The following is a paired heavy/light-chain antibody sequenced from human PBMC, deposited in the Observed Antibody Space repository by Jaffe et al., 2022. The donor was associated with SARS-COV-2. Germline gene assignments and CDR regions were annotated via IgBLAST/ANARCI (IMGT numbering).Heavy chain of an antibody. CDR3: ARRFCSKTPCVFGGDAFDI. V-gene: IGHV1-46*04. J-gene: IGHJ3*02. D-gene: IGHD2-2*01. Sequence: QEQLVQSGAEVREPGASVTLSCKASGYTFTSQFVHWLRQAPGQGPEWMGLINPTSGDTMYAQKLHGRVTINRDTSTSTVYVQLSGLRSEDTALYYCARRFCSKTPCVFGGDAFDIWGQGTMVTVS. CDR2: INPTSGDT. CDR1: GYTFTSQF.
Light chain of an antibody. V-gene: IGLV1-40*01. CDR2: STN. CDR1: SSNIGADYD. Sequence: QSVLTQPPSLSGAPGQRVTFSCTGTSSNIGADYDVHWYQQLPGTAPKLLVYSTNNRPSGVPARFSGSKSGTSASLAITGLQAEDEADYYCQSFDNSLSAYVFGTGTKVTVL. CDR3: QSFDNSLSAYV. J-gene: IGLJ1*01.